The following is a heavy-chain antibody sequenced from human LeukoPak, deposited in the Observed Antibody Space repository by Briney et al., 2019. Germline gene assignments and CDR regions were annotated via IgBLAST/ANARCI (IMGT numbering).Heavy chain of an antibody. V-gene: IGHV3-23*01. CDR3: ARNILEPTTY. D-gene: IGHD1-1*01. Sequence: GGSLRLSCAASGFTFRSYAMSWVRQAPGKGLEWVSAISGSGDSTYYPDSVKGRFTISRDNSKNTLYLQMNSLRAEDTAVYYCARNILEPTTYWGQGTLVTVSS. CDR2: ISGSGDST. CDR1: GFTFRSYA. J-gene: IGHJ4*02.